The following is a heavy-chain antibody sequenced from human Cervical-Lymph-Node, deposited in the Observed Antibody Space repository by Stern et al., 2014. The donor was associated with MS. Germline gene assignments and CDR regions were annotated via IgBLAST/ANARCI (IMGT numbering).Heavy chain of an antibody. V-gene: IGHV4-30-4*01. CDR2: IYYSGVT. CDR1: GGSISRGDYY. D-gene: IGHD3-22*01. J-gene: IGHJ6*02. Sequence: QVQLQESGPGLVRPSQTLPLTCTVPGGSISRGDYYWSWVRQPPGKGLEWIGIIYYSGVTDYNPSLESRITMSVDTSKNQISLKLRSVTAADTAVYDSRGFSQPFGMDVWGQGTAVTVSS. CDR3: RGFSQPFGMDV.